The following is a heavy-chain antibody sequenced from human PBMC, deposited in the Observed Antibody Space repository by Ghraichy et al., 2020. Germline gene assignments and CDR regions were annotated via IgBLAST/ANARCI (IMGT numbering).Heavy chain of an antibody. CDR1: GFTFSSYS. Sequence: GGSLRLSCAASGFTFSSYSMNWVRQAPGKGLEWVSSISSSSSYIYYADSVKGRFTISRDNAKNSLYLQMNSLRAEDTAVYYCARDPRDGYMGGIWGQGTMVTVSS. V-gene: IGHV3-21*01. D-gene: IGHD5-24*01. CDR2: ISSSSSYI. J-gene: IGHJ3*02. CDR3: ARDPRDGYMGGI.